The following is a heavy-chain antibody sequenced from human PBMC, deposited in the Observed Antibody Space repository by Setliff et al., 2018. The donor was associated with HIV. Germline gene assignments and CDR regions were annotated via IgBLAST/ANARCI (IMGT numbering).Heavy chain of an antibody. D-gene: IGHD2-15*01. CDR2: IYHNGST. Sequence: SETLSLTCTVSAGSISIGGYYWGWIRQHPGKGLEWIGYIYHNGSTYYNPSLKSRVIISVDTSKNQFSLKLSSVTAADTAVYYCARGGGSRAATSSYYYMDVWGKGTTVTVSS. J-gene: IGHJ6*03. V-gene: IGHV4-31*03. CDR1: AGSISIGGYY. CDR3: ARGGGSRAATSSYYYMDV.